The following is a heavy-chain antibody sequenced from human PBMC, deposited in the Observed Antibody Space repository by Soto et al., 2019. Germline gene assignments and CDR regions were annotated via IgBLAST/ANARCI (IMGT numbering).Heavy chain of an antibody. Sequence: QVQLVQSGAEVKKPGSSVKVSCKASGGTFSSYAISWVRQAPGQGLEWMGGIIPIFGTANYAQKFQGRVTITADESTSTAYMELSSLRSEDTAVYYCEREVYRGSYPDAFDLWGQGTMVTVSS. J-gene: IGHJ3*01. V-gene: IGHV1-69*12. D-gene: IGHD1-26*01. CDR3: EREVYRGSYPDAFDL. CDR2: IIPIFGTA. CDR1: GGTFSSYA.